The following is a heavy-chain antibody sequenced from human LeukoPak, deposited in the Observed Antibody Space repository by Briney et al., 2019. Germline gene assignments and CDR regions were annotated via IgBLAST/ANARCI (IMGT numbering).Heavy chain of an antibody. J-gene: IGHJ5*02. Sequence: ASVKVSCKASGHTFTSYDINWVRQATGQGLEWMGWMNPNSGNTGYAQKFQGRVTMTRNTSISTAYMELSSLRSEDTAVYYCARNGIAANWFDPWGQGTLVTVSS. CDR2: MNPNSGNT. CDR3: ARNGIAANWFDP. V-gene: IGHV1-8*01. CDR1: GHTFTSYD. D-gene: IGHD6-25*01.